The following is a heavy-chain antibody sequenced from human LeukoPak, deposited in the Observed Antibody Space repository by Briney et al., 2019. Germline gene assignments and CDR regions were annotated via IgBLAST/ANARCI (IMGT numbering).Heavy chain of an antibody. Sequence: GGSLRLSCAASGFTFSSYSMNWVRQAPGKGLEWVSSISSSSSYIYYADSVKGRFTISRDNAKNSLWLQMNSLRAEDTAVYYCARDGVGADPGDAFDIWGQGTMVTVSS. J-gene: IGHJ3*02. V-gene: IGHV3-21*01. D-gene: IGHD1-26*01. CDR2: ISSSSSYI. CDR1: GFTFSSYS. CDR3: ARDGVGADPGDAFDI.